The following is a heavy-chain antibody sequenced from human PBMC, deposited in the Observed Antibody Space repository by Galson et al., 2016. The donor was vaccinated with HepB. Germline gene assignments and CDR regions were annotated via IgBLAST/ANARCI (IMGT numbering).Heavy chain of an antibody. J-gene: IGHJ4*02. CDR3: AKARPITMIVVLGEADFDY. CDR1: GFIFSVYN. Sequence: SLRLSCAASGFIFSVYNMNWARQAPGKGLEWIAWITSSSDTMYYADSVKGRFTISRDNAKNSLYLEMNSLRDEDTAVYYCAKARPITMIVVLGEADFDYWGQGTLVTVSS. D-gene: IGHD3-22*01. CDR2: ITSSSDTM. V-gene: IGHV3-48*02.